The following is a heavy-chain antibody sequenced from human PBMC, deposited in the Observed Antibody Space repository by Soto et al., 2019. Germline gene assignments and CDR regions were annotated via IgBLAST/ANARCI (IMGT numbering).Heavy chain of an antibody. CDR3: ARPGKWPYAPLDL. J-gene: IGHJ2*01. CDR1: GYTFTSYY. CDR2: INPSGGST. V-gene: IGHV1-46*01. D-gene: IGHD3-16*01. Sequence: QVQLVQSGAEVKKPGASVKVSCKASGYTFTSYYMHWVRQAPGQGLEWMGIINPSGGSTSYAQKFQGRVTMTRDTSTSTGYMELSSLRSEDTAVYYCARPGKWPYAPLDLWGRGTLVTVSS.